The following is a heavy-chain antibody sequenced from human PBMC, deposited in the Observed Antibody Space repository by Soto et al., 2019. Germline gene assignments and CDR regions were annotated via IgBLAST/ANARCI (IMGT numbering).Heavy chain of an antibody. J-gene: IGHJ4*02. CDR3: VRGSKDSYLGSRILDF. V-gene: IGHV3-23*01. D-gene: IGHD7-27*01. CDR2: ITDTGGDA. Sequence: WVSLRLSCVASGLTFGSRAMSWVRQSPGEGLEWVSTITDTGGDAKYADSVRGRFAISRDNSKNTLYLQMSALRAEDSAIYFCVRGSKDSYLGSRILDFWGRGTLVTVSS. CDR1: GLTFGSRA.